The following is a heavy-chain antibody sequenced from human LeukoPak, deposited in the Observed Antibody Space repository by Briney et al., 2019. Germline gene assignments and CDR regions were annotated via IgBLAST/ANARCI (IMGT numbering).Heavy chain of an antibody. CDR3: ARGNYGGNPDGGGYFDY. V-gene: IGHV4-34*01. J-gene: IGHJ4*02. CDR1: GGSFSGYY. CDR2: INHSGST. Sequence: SETLSLTCAVYGGSFSGYYWSWIRQPPGKGLEWIGEINHSGSTNYNPSLKSRVTISVDTSKNQFSLKLSSVTAADTAVYYCARGNYGGNPDGGGYFDYWGRGTLVTVSS. D-gene: IGHD4-23*01.